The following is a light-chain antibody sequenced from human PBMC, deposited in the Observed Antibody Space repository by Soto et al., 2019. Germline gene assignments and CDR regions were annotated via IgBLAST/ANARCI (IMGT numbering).Light chain of an antibody. V-gene: IGKV1-9*01. J-gene: IGKJ5*01. CDR3: QQLFDSPIT. Sequence: DIQMTQSPSSLSASVGNRVTITCRASQSISTYLNWYQKKPGKAPKLLIYAASTLESGVPSRFSATVSGTEFSLTITSLQPEDFATYYCQQLFDSPITFGQGTRLETK. CDR1: QSISTY. CDR2: AAS.